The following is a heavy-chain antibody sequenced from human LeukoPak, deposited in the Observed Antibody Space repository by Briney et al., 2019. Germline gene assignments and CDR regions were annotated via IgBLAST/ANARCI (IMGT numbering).Heavy chain of an antibody. CDR1: GFTFSSYA. Sequence: PGGSLKLSCAASGFTFSSYAMTWVRQAPGKGLEWVSTISVSGDSTYYVDSVKGRFTISRDNSKNTLYLQMNSLRAEDTAVYYCARALLRYCSGGSCSGGLNYWGQGTLVTVSS. D-gene: IGHD2-15*01. V-gene: IGHV3-23*01. CDR3: ARALLRYCSGGSCSGGLNY. J-gene: IGHJ4*02. CDR2: ISVSGDST.